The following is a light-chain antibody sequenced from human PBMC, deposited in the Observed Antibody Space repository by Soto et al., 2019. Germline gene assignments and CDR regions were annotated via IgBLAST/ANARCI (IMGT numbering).Light chain of an antibody. V-gene: IGKV1-33*01. J-gene: IGKJ2*01. CDR3: QQYDNFPYT. CDR1: QDVTNY. Sequence: DIQMTQSRSSLSASVGDRVTITCQTSQDVTNYLNWFQQKPGKAPKLLIYDASNLETGVPSRFSGSGSGTDFTFTITSLQAEDIATYYCQQYDNFPYTFGQGTKLQIK. CDR2: DAS.